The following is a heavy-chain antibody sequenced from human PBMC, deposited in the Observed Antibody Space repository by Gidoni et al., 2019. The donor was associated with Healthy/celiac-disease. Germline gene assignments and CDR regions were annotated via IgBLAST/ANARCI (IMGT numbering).Heavy chain of an antibody. CDR3: SLFGIAAAYDDY. CDR1: GGSFSGYY. J-gene: IGHJ4*02. D-gene: IGHD6-13*01. Sequence: QVQLQQWGAGLLKPSETLSLTCAVYGGSFSGYYWSWIRQPPGKGLEWIGEINHSGSTNYNPSLKSRVTISVDTSKNQFSLKLSSVTAADTAVYYCSLFGIAAAYDDYWGQGTLVTVSS. V-gene: IGHV4-34*01. CDR2: INHSGST.